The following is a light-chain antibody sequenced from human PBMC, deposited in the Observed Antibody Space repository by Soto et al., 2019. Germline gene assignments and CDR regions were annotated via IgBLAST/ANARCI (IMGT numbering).Light chain of an antibody. V-gene: IGLV1-44*01. CDR1: SSNIKSNT. J-gene: IGLJ1*01. CDR2: TNN. CDR3: AAWDDSLNGYV. Sequence: QSVLTQPPSASGTPGQRVTISCSGSSSNIKSNTVHWYQQLPGTAPTLLIYTNNHRPSGGPDRFSGSKSGTSAALAISGLHSEDEADYYCAAWDDSLNGYVFGTGTKVTVL.